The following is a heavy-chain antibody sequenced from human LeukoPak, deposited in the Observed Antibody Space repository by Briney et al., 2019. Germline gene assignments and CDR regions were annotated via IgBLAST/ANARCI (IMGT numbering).Heavy chain of an antibody. D-gene: IGHD1-26*01. Sequence: ASVKVSCKASGYTFTSYYIHWVRQAPGQGLEWMGMINPSGGSTSYAQKFQGRVTMTRDTSTSTVYMELNSLGSENTAVYYCARGVGATTFDYWGQGTLVTVSS. CDR2: INPSGGST. V-gene: IGHV1-46*01. CDR3: ARGVGATTFDY. CDR1: GYTFTSYY. J-gene: IGHJ4*02.